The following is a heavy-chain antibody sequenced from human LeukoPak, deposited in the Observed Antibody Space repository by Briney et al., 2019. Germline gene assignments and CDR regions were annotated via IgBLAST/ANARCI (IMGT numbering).Heavy chain of an antibody. CDR2: ISYDGSNK. CDR3: ARTSWIVGATRWFDP. V-gene: IGHV3-30*04. Sequence: PGGSLRLSCAASGFTFSNYAMSWVRQAPGKGLEWVAVISYDGSNKYYADSVKGRFTISRDNSKNTLYLQMNSLRAEDTAVYYCARTSWIVGATRWFDPWGQGTLVTVSS. D-gene: IGHD1-26*01. J-gene: IGHJ5*02. CDR1: GFTFSNYA.